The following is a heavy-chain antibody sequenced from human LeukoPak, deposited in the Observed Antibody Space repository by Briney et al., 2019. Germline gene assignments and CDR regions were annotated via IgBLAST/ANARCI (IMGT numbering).Heavy chain of an antibody. CDR3: SKDAQRGFDYSNSLEY. Sequence: RGGSLRLSCTASGFTSSDFGMHWVRQAPGKGLEWVAVIWSDGTEKYYGDAVKGRFTISRDSSRNTLYLQMNNLGDDDTAVYYCSKDAQRGFDYSNSLEYWGRGTLVIVSS. CDR2: IWSDGTEK. D-gene: IGHD4-11*01. V-gene: IGHV3-33*06. J-gene: IGHJ4*02. CDR1: GFTSSDFG.